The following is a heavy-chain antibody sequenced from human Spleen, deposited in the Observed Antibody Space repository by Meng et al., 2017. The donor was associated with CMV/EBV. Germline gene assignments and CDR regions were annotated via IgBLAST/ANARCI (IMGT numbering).Heavy chain of an antibody. CDR3: ARLTEVCSSTSCYTSFDY. V-gene: IGHV1-2*02. D-gene: IGHD2-2*02. Sequence: GESLKISCKASGYTFTGYYMHWVRQAPGQGLEWMGWINPNSGGTNYAQKFQGRVTMTRDTSISTAYMELSRLRSDDTAVYYCARLTEVCSSTSCYTSFDYWGQGTLVTVSS. CDR2: INPNSGGT. J-gene: IGHJ4*02. CDR1: GYTFTGYY.